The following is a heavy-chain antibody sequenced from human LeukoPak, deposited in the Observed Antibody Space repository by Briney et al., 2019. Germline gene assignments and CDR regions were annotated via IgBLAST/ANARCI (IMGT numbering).Heavy chain of an antibody. Sequence: GGSLRLSCAASGFTFSSYGMHWVRQAPGKGLEWVAFIRYDGSNKYYADSVKGRFTISRDNSKNTLYLQMNSLRAEDTAVYYCAKVSTDDSSGRRTPIDYWGQGTLVTVSS. V-gene: IGHV3-30*02. CDR3: AKVSTDDSSGRRTPIDY. J-gene: IGHJ4*02. CDR1: GFTFSSYG. CDR2: IRYDGSNK. D-gene: IGHD3-22*01.